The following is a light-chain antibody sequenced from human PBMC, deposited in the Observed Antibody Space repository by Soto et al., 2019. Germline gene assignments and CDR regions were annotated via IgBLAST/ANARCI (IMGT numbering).Light chain of an antibody. Sequence: DIQLTQSPSFRSASVGDRVTITCRASQGISSSLAWYQQKPGKAHKLLIYAASTLQSGFPSRFSGSGSGTEFSLTISSLQPEDFATYYCQHLNTYPLTFGGGTKVEIK. CDR1: QGISSS. CDR2: AAS. V-gene: IGKV1-9*01. J-gene: IGKJ4*01. CDR3: QHLNTYPLT.